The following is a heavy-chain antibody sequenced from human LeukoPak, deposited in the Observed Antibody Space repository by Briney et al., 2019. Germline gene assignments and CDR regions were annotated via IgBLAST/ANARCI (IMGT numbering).Heavy chain of an antibody. V-gene: IGHV1-8*01. J-gene: IGHJ3*02. CDR2: MNPKSGYT. CDR3: AREYSSGWYMGAFDI. D-gene: IGHD6-19*01. CDR1: GYTFTSYD. Sequence: GASVKVSCKASGYTFTSYDINWVRQATGQGLEYLGWMNPKSGYTGYAQKFQGRVTMTRSTSISTAYMELRSLRSDDTAVYYCAREYSSGWYMGAFDIWGQGTMVTVSS.